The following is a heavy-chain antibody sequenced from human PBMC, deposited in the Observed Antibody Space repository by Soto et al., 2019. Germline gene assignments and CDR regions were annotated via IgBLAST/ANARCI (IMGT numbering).Heavy chain of an antibody. D-gene: IGHD3-3*01. CDR1: GFTFSSYS. CDR3: ARVVWSTYYGMDV. CDR2: ISSSSSYI. Sequence: GSLRLSCAASGFTFSSYSMNWVRQAPGKGLEWVSSISSSSSYIYYADSVKGRFTISRDNAKNSLYLQMNSLRAEDTAVYYCARVVWSTYYGMDVWGQGTTVTVSS. J-gene: IGHJ6*02. V-gene: IGHV3-21*01.